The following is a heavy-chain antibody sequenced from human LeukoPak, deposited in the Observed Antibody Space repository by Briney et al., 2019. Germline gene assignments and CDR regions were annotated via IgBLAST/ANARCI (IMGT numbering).Heavy chain of an antibody. Sequence: GRSLRLSCAASAFTFGSYAMSWVRQAPGKGLEWVSAISGSGGSTYYADSVKGRFTISRDNSKNTLYLQMNSLRAEDTAVYYCAKDIAVADGFPQLFDYWGQGTLVTVSS. V-gene: IGHV3-23*01. CDR2: ISGSGGST. D-gene: IGHD6-19*01. J-gene: IGHJ4*02. CDR1: AFTFGSYA. CDR3: AKDIAVADGFPQLFDY.